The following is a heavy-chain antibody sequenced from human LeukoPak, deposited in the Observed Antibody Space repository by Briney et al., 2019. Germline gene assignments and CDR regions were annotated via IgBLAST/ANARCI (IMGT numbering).Heavy chain of an antibody. D-gene: IGHD3/OR15-3a*01. CDR2: IYYTGTT. V-gene: IGHV4-39*01. Sequence: SETLSLTCTVSGGSISSRLYHWGWIRQSPGKNLEGLGSIYYTGTTHYNPSLKSRVTISVDTSKNQFSLNLSSVTAADTAVYYCARQEIGLRSFDPWGQGTLVTVSS. J-gene: IGHJ5*02. CDR3: ARQEIGLRSFDP. CDR1: GGSISSRLYH.